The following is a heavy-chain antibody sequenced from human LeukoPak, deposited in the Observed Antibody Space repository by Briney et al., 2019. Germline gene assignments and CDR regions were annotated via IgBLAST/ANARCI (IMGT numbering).Heavy chain of an antibody. Sequence: SETLSLTCTVSGGSISSYYWSWIRQPPGKGLEWIGYIHYSGSTKYNPSLKGRVTISVDTSKNQFSLKLSSVTAADTAVYYCARWYSSGWAFDYWGQGTLVTVSS. CDR1: GGSISSYY. CDR3: ARWYSSGWAFDY. CDR2: IHYSGST. J-gene: IGHJ4*02. V-gene: IGHV4-59*08. D-gene: IGHD6-19*01.